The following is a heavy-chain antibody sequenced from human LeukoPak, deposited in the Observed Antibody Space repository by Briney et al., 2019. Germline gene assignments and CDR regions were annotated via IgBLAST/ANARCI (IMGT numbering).Heavy chain of an antibody. CDR1: GVSVSSGSCF. CDR2: INHSGST. Sequence: SETLSLTCTVSGVSVSSGSCFWSWIRQPPGKGLEWIGEINHSGSTNYNPSLKSRVTISVDTSKNQFSLKLSSVTAADTAVYYCARVYCSSTSCLHNYFDYWGQGTLVTVSS. D-gene: IGHD2-2*01. J-gene: IGHJ4*02. V-gene: IGHV4-61*01. CDR3: ARVYCSSTSCLHNYFDY.